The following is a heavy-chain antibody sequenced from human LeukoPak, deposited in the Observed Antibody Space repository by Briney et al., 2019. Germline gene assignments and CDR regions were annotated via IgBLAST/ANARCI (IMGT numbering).Heavy chain of an antibody. CDR3: ARECRAGTTLVWFDP. CDR1: GGSISSYY. CDR2: IYYSGST. Sequence: SETLSLTCTVSGGSISSYYWSWIRQPPGKGLEWIGYIYYSGSTNYNPSLKSRVTISVDTSKNQFSLKLSSVTAADTAVYYCARECRAGTTLVWFDPWGQGTLVTVSS. D-gene: IGHD1-1*01. V-gene: IGHV4-59*01. J-gene: IGHJ5*02.